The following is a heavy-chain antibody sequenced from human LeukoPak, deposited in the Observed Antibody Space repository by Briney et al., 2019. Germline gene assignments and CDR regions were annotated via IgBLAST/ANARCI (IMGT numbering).Heavy chain of an antibody. CDR1: GYTFTGYY. CDR3: ARGSVFLDYGDS. CDR2: INPNSGGT. D-gene: IGHD2/OR15-2a*01. V-gene: IGHV1-2*06. Sequence: EASVKVSCKASGYTFTGYYMHWVRQAPGQGLEWMGRINPNSGGTNYAQKFQGRVTMTRDTSISTAYMELRRLRSDDTAVYYCARGSVFLDYGDSWGQGTLVTVSS. J-gene: IGHJ4*02.